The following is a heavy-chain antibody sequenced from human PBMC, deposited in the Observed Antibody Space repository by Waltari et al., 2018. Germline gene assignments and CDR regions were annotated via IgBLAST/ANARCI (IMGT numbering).Heavy chain of an antibody. V-gene: IGHV4-34*01. CDR3: AGLLGTDILTAYPVDS. CDR2: VYHSGST. J-gene: IGHJ4*02. CDR1: GGSFSDFS. Sequence: QVQLQQWGAGLLKPLETLSLTCAVDGGSFSDFSWSWIRQPPAKGLEWIGEVYHSGSTNCNPSLKSRLTISLDTSKNQFSLNLSSVTAADTAVYYCAGLLGTDILTAYPVDSWGQGTLVTVSS. D-gene: IGHD3-9*01.